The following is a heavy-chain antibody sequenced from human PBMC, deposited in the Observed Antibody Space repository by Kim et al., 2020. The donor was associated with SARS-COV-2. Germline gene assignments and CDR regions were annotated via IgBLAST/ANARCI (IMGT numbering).Heavy chain of an antibody. Sequence: SETLSLTCAVYGGSFSGYYWSWIRQPPGKGLEWIGEINHSGSTNYNPSLKSRVTISVDTSKNQFSLKLSSVTAADTAVYYCARGRGRFGELLYRVFDY. V-gene: IGHV4-34*01. J-gene: IGHJ4*01. D-gene: IGHD3-10*01. CDR1: GGSFSGYY. CDR3: ARGRGRFGELLYRVFDY. CDR2: INHSGST.